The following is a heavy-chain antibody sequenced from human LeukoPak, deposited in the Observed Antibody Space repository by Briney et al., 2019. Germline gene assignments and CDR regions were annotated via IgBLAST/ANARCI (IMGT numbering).Heavy chain of an antibody. CDR1: GFTFSSYA. CDR3: ARDQGYSLPSGAFDI. D-gene: IGHD6-13*01. J-gene: IGHJ3*02. CDR2: IPYDGSNK. V-gene: IGHV3-30-3*01. Sequence: GGSLRLSCAASGFTFSSYAMHWVRQAPGKGLEWVAVIPYDGSNKYYADSVKGRFTISRDNAKNSLYLQMNSLRAEDTAVYYCARDQGYSLPSGAFDIWGQGTMVTVSS.